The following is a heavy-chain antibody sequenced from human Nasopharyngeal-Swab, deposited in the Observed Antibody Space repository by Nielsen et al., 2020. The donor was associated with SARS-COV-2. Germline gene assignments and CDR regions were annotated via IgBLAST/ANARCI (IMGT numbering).Heavy chain of an antibody. J-gene: IGHJ4*02. D-gene: IGHD2-15*01. V-gene: IGHV4-59*01. CDR1: GGSISSYY. Sequence: SETLSLTCTVSGGSISSYYWSWIRQPPGKGLEWIGYIHYSGSTNYNPSLKSRVTITVDTSKNQFSLKLSSVTAADTAVYYCARGKVVGSYYFDYWGQGTLVTVSS. CDR3: ARGKVVGSYYFDY. CDR2: IHYSGST.